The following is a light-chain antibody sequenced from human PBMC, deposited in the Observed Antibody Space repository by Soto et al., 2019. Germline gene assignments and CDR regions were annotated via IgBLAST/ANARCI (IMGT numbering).Light chain of an antibody. V-gene: IGLV1-44*01. J-gene: IGLJ3*02. CDR1: SSNIGGTT. CDR3: AAWDDSLNGWV. Sequence: QSVLTQPPSASGTPGQRVTISCAGSSSNIGGTTVNWYQLVPVTPPKLLIYASNQRPSGVPDRLSGSKSGTSASMAISGLQSEEEADYYCAAWDDSLNGWVFGGGTQLTVL. CDR2: ASN.